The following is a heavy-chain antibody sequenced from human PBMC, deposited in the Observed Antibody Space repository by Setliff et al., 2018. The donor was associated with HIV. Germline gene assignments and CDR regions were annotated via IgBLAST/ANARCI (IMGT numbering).Heavy chain of an antibody. CDR1: GESLSGYY. J-gene: IGHJ4*02. D-gene: IGHD5-12*01. CDR3: AAWGPRYSFAPYRFDY. Sequence: PSETLSLTCAVYGESLSGYYWSWIRQPPGKGLEWIGDITHTRATNYNPSLQSRVTMSVDASKNQFSLRLTSLTAADAAMYFCAAWGPRYSFAPYRFDYWGQGALVTVSS. CDR2: ITHTRAT. V-gene: IGHV4-34*01.